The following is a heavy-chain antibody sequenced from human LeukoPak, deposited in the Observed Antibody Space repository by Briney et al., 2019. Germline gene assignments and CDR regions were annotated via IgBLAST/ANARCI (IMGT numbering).Heavy chain of an antibody. CDR1: GYSFTSYW. V-gene: IGHV5-51*01. D-gene: IGHD3-10*01. CDR2: IYPGDSDT. Sequence: GESLKISRKGSGYSFTSYWIGWVPQMPGKCLEWMGNIYPGDSDTRYSPSFQGQVNISADKSISTAYLQWSSLKASDTAMYYCARPESGFGESLAPDYWGQGTLVTVSS. CDR3: ARPESGFGESLAPDY. J-gene: IGHJ4*02.